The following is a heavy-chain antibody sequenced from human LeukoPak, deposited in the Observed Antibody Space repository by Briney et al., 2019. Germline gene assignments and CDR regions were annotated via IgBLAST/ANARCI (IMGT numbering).Heavy chain of an antibody. CDR3: ARDLNTYYVWGSYPPHAFDI. Sequence: SVKVSCKASGGTFSSYAISWVRQAPGQGLEWMGGIIPIFGTANYAQKFQGRVTITADESTSTACMELSSLRSEDTAVYYCARDLNTYYVWGSYPPHAFDIWGQGTMVTVSS. CDR1: GGTFSSYA. J-gene: IGHJ3*02. D-gene: IGHD3-16*02. CDR2: IIPIFGTA. V-gene: IGHV1-69*01.